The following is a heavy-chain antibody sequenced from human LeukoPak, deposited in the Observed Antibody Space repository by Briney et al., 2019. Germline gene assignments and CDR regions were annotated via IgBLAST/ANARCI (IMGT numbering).Heavy chain of an antibody. CDR3: ARGLRYFDYP. CDR2: INHSGST. J-gene: IGHJ5*02. Sequence: PSETLSLTCAVYGGSFSGYYWSWIRQPPGKGLEWIGEINHSGSTNYNPSLKSRVTISVDTSKNQFSLNLSSVTAADTAVYYCARGLRYFDYPWGQGTQVTVSS. CDR1: GGSFSGYY. D-gene: IGHD3-9*01. V-gene: IGHV4-34*01.